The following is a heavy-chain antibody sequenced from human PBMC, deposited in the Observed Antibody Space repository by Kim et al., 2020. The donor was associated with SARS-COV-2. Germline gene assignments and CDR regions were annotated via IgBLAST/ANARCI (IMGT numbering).Heavy chain of an antibody. J-gene: IGHJ6*02. D-gene: IGHD3-16*01. V-gene: IGHV3-23*01. Sequence: GGSLRLSCAASGFSVSNTAMNWVRQAPGKGLEWVAAISGHGRDTYYGDSVKGRLTISRDTSTNALYLQMNSLRPGDTAIYYCAKDIWDYSGMDAGGQGTTVTVSS. CDR1: GFSVSNTA. CDR2: ISGHGRDT. CDR3: AKDIWDYSGMDA.